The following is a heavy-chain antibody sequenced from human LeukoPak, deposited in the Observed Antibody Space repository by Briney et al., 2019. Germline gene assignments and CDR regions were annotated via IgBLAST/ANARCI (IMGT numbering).Heavy chain of an antibody. CDR2: IYSGGST. D-gene: IGHD5-12*01. CDR1: GFTVSTNY. V-gene: IGHV3-53*01. J-gene: IGHJ6*02. CDR3: ARDLPGRDSGYDLNGMDV. Sequence: PGGSLRLSCAASGFTVSTNYMSWVRQAPGKGLEWVSVIYSGGSTYYADSVKGRFTISRDNSKNTLYLQMNSLRAEDTAVYYCARDLPGRDSGYDLNGMDVWGQGTTVTVSS.